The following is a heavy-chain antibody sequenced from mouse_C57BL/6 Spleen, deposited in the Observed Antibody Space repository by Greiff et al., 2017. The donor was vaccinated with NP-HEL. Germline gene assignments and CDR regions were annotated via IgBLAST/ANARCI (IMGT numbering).Heavy chain of an antibody. CDR3: ARGLRLRSAMDY. CDR2: ISSGSSTI. Sequence: EVHLVESGGGLVKPGGSLKLSCAASGFTFSDYGMHWVRQAPEKGLEWVAYISSGSSTIYYADTVKGRFTISRDNAKNTLYLQMTSLRSEDTAMYSCARGLRLRSAMDYWGQGTSVTVSS. CDR1: GFTFSDYG. J-gene: IGHJ4*01. D-gene: IGHD3-2*02. V-gene: IGHV5-17*01.